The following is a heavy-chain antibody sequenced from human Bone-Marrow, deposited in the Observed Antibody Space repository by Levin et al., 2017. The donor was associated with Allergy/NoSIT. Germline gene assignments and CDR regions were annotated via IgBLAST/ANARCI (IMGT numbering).Heavy chain of an antibody. CDR2: IVTNTGRP. CDR1: GYPFTSYT. Sequence: GASVKVSCKASGYPFTSYTINWVRQAPGQGLEWMGWIVTNTGRPTYAQGFPGRFVFSLDTSVSTAYLQISTLKAEDTAVYYCARDDSDSSGYYLGNHWGQGTLVTVSS. V-gene: IGHV7-4-1*02. D-gene: IGHD3-22*01. CDR3: ARDDSDSSGYYLGNH. J-gene: IGHJ5*02.